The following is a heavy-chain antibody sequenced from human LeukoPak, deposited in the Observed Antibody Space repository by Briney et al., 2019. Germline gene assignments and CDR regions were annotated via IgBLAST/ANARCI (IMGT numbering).Heavy chain of an antibody. J-gene: IGHJ4*02. CDR3: ARSDAIAVAATNFDY. D-gene: IGHD6-19*01. CDR2: ISAYNGNT. CDR1: GYTFTSYG. Sequence: GASVKVSCKASGYTFTSYGISWVRQAPGQGLEWMGWISAYNGNTNYAQKLQGRVTMTTDTSTSTAYMELRSLRSDDTAVNYCARSDAIAVAATNFDYWGQGTLVTVSS. V-gene: IGHV1-18*01.